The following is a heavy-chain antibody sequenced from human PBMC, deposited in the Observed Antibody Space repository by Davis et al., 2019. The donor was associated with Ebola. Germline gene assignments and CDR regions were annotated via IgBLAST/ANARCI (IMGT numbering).Heavy chain of an antibody. CDR3: ARAEGILESDYFDY. V-gene: IGHV3-33*01. Sequence: GGSLRLSCAASGYSFTRYGVHWVRQVPGKGLEWVAVMWFDGNRKDYADSVKGRFTVSRDISKATQYLQMDSLRVEDTAVYHCARAEGILESDYFDYWGQGTQVTVSS. CDR1: GYSFTRYG. J-gene: IGHJ4*02. D-gene: IGHD3-3*01. CDR2: MWFDGNRK.